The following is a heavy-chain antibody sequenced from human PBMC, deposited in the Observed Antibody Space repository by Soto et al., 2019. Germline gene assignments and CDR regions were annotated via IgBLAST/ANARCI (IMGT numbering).Heavy chain of an antibody. J-gene: IGHJ4*02. Sequence: GASVKVSCKASGYTFTSYAMHWVRQAPGQRHEWMGWINAGNGNTKYSQKFQGRVTITRDTSAGTAYMELNSLKTEDTAVYYCTTDLRMPLRYFDLVYYFDYWGQGTLVTVSS. V-gene: IGHV1-3*01. CDR1: GYTFTSYA. D-gene: IGHD3-9*01. CDR3: TTDLRMPLRYFDLVYYFDY. CDR2: INAGNGNT.